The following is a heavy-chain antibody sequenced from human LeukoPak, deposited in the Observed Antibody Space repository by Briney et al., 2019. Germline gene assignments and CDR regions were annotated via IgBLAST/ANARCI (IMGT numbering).Heavy chain of an antibody. CDR1: GFTFSDYW. J-gene: IGHJ4*02. CDR3: ARDFVVVSTPGDNFDY. V-gene: IGHV3-74*01. CDR2: INRDGTTR. D-gene: IGHD2-21*01. Sequence: GGSLRLSCVASGFTFSDYWMHWVRQVPEKGLEWVARINRDGTTRSCADSVWGRFTISRDNAQNTVYLQMNSLKVDDTAVYICARDFVVVSTPGDNFDYWGQGTLVTVSS.